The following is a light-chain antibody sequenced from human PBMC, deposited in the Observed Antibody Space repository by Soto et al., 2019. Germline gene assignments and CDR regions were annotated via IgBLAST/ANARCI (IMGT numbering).Light chain of an antibody. Sequence: QSALAQPASVSGSPGQSITISCTGTSSDVGAYNYVSWYHQHHPGKAPELIIYDVTDRPSGVSTRFSGSKSGNTASLTISVLQAEDEGDYYCSSYTTIKTAIFGGGTEVTVL. CDR2: DVT. V-gene: IGLV2-14*01. J-gene: IGLJ2*01. CDR3: SSYTTIKTAI. CDR1: SSDVGAYNY.